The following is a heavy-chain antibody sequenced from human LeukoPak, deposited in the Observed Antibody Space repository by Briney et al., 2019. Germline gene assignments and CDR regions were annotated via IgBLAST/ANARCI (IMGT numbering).Heavy chain of an antibody. D-gene: IGHD6-13*01. J-gene: IGHJ4*02. Sequence: GGSLRLSCAASEFTVSSNYMNWVRQAPGKGLEWVSVIYSGGSTYYADSVKGRFTISRDNSKNTLYLQMNSLRAEDTAVYYCAGGARRQQPFDYWGQGTLVTVPS. CDR3: AGGARRQQPFDY. V-gene: IGHV3-66*01. CDR2: IYSGGST. CDR1: EFTVSSNY.